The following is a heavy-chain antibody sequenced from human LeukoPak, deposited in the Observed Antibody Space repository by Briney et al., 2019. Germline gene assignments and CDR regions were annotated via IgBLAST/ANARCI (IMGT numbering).Heavy chain of an antibody. J-gene: IGHJ4*02. V-gene: IGHV3-21*01. D-gene: IGHD6-13*01. CDR2: ISSSSSYI. CDR3: ARDPDVAAAGTN. CDR1: GFTFSSYS. Sequence: SGGSLRLSCAASGFTFSSYSMNWVRQAPGKGLEWVSSISSSSSYIYYADSVKGRFTTSRDNAKNSLYLQMNSLRAEDTAVYYCARDPDVAAAGTNWGQGTLVTVSS.